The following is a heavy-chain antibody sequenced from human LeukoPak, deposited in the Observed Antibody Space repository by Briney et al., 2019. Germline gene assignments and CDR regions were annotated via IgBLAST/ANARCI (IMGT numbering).Heavy chain of an antibody. J-gene: IGHJ6*03. CDR1: GFTVSSNY. CDR3: ARETSQKGAHYMDV. D-gene: IGHD3-16*01. CDR2: IYSGDST. Sequence: PGGSLRLSCAASGFTVSSNYMSWVRQAPGKGLEWVSVIYSGDSTDYADSVKGRFTISRDNSKNTLYLQMNSLRAEDTAVYYCARETSQKGAHYMDVWGKGTTVTISS. V-gene: IGHV3-53*01.